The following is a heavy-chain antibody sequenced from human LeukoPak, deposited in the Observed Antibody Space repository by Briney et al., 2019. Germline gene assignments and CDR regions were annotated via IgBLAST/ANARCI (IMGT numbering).Heavy chain of an antibody. CDR2: INPNSGGT. V-gene: IGHV1-2*04. CDR1: GYTFTGYY. CDR3: ASGIAVAGMAKSLGGWGEDGPGGGAFDI. J-gene: IGHJ3*02. D-gene: IGHD6-19*01. Sequence: GASVKVSCKASGYTFTGYYMHWVRQAPGQGLEWMGWINPNSGGTNYAQKFQGWVTMTRDTSISTAYMELSRLRSDDTAVYYCASGIAVAGMAKSLGGWGEDGPGGGAFDIWGQGTMVTVSS.